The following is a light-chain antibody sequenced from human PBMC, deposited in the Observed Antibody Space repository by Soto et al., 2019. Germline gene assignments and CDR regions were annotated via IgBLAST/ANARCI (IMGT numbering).Light chain of an antibody. V-gene: IGLV2-14*01. Sequence: QSALTQPASVSASPGQSITISCTGTSSDVGAYNYVSWYQQHPGKAPKLVIYDVSSRPSGVSNRFSGSKSGNTASLTISGLQAEDEADYYCSSYSSSSTLVVFGGGTQLTVL. CDR2: DVS. J-gene: IGLJ2*01. CDR3: SSYSSSSTLVV. CDR1: SSDVGAYNY.